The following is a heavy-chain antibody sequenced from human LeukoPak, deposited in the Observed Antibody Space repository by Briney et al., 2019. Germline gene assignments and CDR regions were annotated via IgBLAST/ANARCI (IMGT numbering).Heavy chain of an antibody. CDR1: GYTFTSYG. D-gene: IGHD6-13*01. CDR3: ARVPIAAAATTYYYYYYYMDV. J-gene: IGHJ6*03. Sequence: ASVKVSCKASGYTFTSYGISWVRQAPGQGLEWMRWISAYNGNTNYAQKLQGRVTMTTDTSTGTAYMELRSLGSDDTAVYYCARVPIAAAATTYYYYYYYMDVWGKGTTVTVSS. CDR2: ISAYNGNT. V-gene: IGHV1-18*01.